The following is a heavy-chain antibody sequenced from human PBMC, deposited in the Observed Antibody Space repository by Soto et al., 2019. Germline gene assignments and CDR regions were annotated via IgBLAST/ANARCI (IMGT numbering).Heavy chain of an antibody. J-gene: IGHJ5*02. Sequence: SETPSHTCAVSDYYISSGYYWGWPRTPPGKGLECIGSIYHGGSTYYNPSLNSRVTLSIDMTNNHVSLILNSVTAADTAVYYCARVGPWVPYYYDSSPYTFENWFDPWGQGTLVTVSS. CDR3: ARVGPWVPYYYDSSPYTFENWFDP. V-gene: IGHV4-38-2*01. CDR2: IYHGGST. D-gene: IGHD3-22*01. CDR1: DYYISSGYY.